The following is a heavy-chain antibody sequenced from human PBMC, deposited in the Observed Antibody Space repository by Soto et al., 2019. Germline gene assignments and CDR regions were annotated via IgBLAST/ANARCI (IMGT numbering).Heavy chain of an antibody. CDR2: IIPIFGTA. CDR1: GGTFSGYA. Sequence: SVKVSCKASGGTFSGYAISWVRQAPGQGLEWMGGIIPIFGTANYAQKFQGRVTITADESTSTAYMELSSLRSEDTAVYYCASQWLQAAGEFLAVDYWGQGTLVTVSS. D-gene: IGHD6-13*01. J-gene: IGHJ4*02. V-gene: IGHV1-69*13. CDR3: ASQWLQAAGEFLAVDY.